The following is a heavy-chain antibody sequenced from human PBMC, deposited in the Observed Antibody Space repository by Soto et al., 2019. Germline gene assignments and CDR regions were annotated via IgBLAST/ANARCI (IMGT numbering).Heavy chain of an antibody. J-gene: IGHJ4*02. V-gene: IGHV3-33*01. CDR2: IWYDGSNK. CDR1: GFTFSYSG. CDR3: ARDLRKGRYFDY. Sequence: QVQLVESGGGVVQPGKSLRLSCAASGFTFSYSGMHWVRQAPGKGLEWVAVIWYDGSNKYYADSVKGRFTISRDNPKNTLYLQMNSLRAEYTAVYYCARDLRKGRYFDYWGQGTLVTVSS.